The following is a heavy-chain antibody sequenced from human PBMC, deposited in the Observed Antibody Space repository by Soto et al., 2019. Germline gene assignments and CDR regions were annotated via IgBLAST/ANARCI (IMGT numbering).Heavy chain of an antibody. D-gene: IGHD5-12*01. Sequence: SETLSLTCTVSGGSISSYYWSWIRQPPGKGLEWIGYIYYSGSTNYNPSLKSRVTISVDTSKNQFSLKLSSVTAADTAVYYCAGRRDGYNPHYYYYYGMDVWGQGTTVTVSS. CDR1: GGSISSYY. J-gene: IGHJ6*02. CDR3: AGRRDGYNPHYYYYYGMDV. CDR2: IYYSGST. V-gene: IGHV4-59*01.